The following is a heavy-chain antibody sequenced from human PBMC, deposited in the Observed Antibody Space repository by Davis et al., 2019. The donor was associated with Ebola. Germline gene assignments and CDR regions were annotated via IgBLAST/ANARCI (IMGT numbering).Heavy chain of an antibody. D-gene: IGHD3-16*01. CDR2: IGSDGINK. J-gene: IGHJ4*02. CDR1: GFTFSTYA. Sequence: PGGSLRLSCAASGFTFSTYAMSWVRQAPGRGPEWVSGIGSDGINKDYADSVKGRFTISRDNSKNTMSLQMNGLTVEDTAVYYCARKEGGPNPFGYWGQGTLVTVSP. CDR3: ARKEGGPNPFGY. V-gene: IGHV3-23*01.